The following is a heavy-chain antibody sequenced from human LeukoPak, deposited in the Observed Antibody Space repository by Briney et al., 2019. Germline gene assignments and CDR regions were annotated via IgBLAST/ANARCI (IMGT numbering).Heavy chain of an antibody. CDR3: ARGAMVRGVIITFDP. Sequence: SETLSLTCAVSGGSISSGGYSWSWIRQPPGKGLEWIGYIYHSGSTYYNPSLKSRVTISVDRSKNQFSLKLSSVTAADTAVYYCARGAMVRGVIITFDPWGQGTLVTVSS. J-gene: IGHJ5*02. CDR1: GGSISSGGYS. V-gene: IGHV4-30-2*01. D-gene: IGHD3-10*01. CDR2: IYHSGST.